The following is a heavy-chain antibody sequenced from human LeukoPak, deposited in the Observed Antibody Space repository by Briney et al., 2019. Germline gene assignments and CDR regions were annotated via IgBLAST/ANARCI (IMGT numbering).Heavy chain of an antibody. CDR2: FDPEDGET. Sequence: ASVKVSCXVSGYTLTELSMHWVRQAPGKGLEWMGGFDPEDGETIYAQKFQGRVTMTEDTSTDTAYMELSSLRSEDTAVYYCATGIEFERSSGWFEEIHYWGQGTLVTVSS. V-gene: IGHV1-24*01. CDR1: GYTLTELS. D-gene: IGHD6-19*01. CDR3: ATGIEFERSSGWFEEIHY. J-gene: IGHJ4*02.